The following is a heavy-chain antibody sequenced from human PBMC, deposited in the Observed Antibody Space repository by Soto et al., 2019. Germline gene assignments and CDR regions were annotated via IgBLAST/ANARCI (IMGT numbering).Heavy chain of an antibody. Sequence: SETLSLTCTVSGGSVSSESHYWSWIRQTPGKGLEWIGYIYYTGSTNYNPSLKGRVTMSVDTSRDQVSLRLRSVTRAETAVYYCARDQEDCGSGSYYYAMEVWGQGTKVTVSS. CDR3: ARDQEDCGSGSYYYAMEV. CDR1: GGSVSSESHY. V-gene: IGHV4-61*01. J-gene: IGHJ6*02. D-gene: IGHD3-3*01. CDR2: IYYTGST.